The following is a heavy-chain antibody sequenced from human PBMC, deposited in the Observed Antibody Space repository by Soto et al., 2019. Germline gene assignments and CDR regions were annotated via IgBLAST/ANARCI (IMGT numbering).Heavy chain of an antibody. J-gene: IGHJ5*02. CDR3: AREVNSSPARGPNWFDP. Sequence: QVQLQESGPGLVQPSGTLSLTCAVSGDSINNSHWWSWVRQTPGKGLEWIGETYHSGTTNYNPSPKTRVTISIDKSKTQFSLKMNSVTAADTAVYYCAREVNSSPARGPNWFDPWGQGTLVTVSS. CDR2: TYHSGTT. D-gene: IGHD6-13*01. V-gene: IGHV4-4*02. CDR1: GDSINNSHW.